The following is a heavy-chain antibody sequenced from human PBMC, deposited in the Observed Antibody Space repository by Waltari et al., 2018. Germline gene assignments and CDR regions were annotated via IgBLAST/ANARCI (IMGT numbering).Heavy chain of an antibody. CDR3: ARVFRSGWYRTYYYYYGMDV. J-gene: IGHJ6*02. CDR2: INHGGST. D-gene: IGHD6-19*01. CDR1: GGSFSGYY. V-gene: IGHV4-34*01. Sequence: QVQLQQWGAGLLKPSETLSLTCAVYGGSFSGYYWSWIRQPPGKGLEWIGEINHGGSTNYNPSLKRRVTISGDTSKNQFSLKLSSVTAADTAVYYCARVFRSGWYRTYYYYYGMDVWGQGTTVTVSS.